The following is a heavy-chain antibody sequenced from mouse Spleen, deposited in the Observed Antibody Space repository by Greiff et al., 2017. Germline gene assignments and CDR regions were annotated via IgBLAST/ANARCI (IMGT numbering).Heavy chain of an antibody. J-gene: IGHJ3*01. Sequence: QVQLQQSGPELVKPGASVKISCKASGYAFSSSWMNWVKQRPGKGLEWIGRIYPGDGDTNYNGKFKGKATLTADKSSSTAYMQLSSLTSEDSAVYFCARASYYGSSYVGWFAYWGQGTLVTVSA. CDR1: GYAFSSSW. CDR2: IYPGDGDT. D-gene: IGHD1-1*01. V-gene: IGHV1-82*01. CDR3: ARASYYGSSYVGWFAY.